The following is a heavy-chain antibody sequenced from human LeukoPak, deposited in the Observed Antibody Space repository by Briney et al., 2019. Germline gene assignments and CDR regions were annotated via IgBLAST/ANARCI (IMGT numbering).Heavy chain of an antibody. CDR1: GFSFGSYS. V-gene: IGHV3-21*01. J-gene: IGHJ5*02. CDR3: ARDNEYYGSGSYYDWFDP. Sequence: GGSLRLSCAASGFSFGSYSMNWVRQAPGKGLEWVSSSSSSSSYIYYADSVKGRFTISRDNAKNSLYLQMNSLRAEDTAVYYCARDNEYYGSGSYYDWFDPWGQGTLVTVSS. D-gene: IGHD3-10*01. CDR2: SSSSSSYI.